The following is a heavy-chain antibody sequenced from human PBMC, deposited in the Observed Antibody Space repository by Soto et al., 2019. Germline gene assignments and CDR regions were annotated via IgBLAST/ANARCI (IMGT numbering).Heavy chain of an antibody. CDR3: ARDDHDYGDYT. D-gene: IGHD4-17*01. CDR2: ISAYNGNT. CDR1: GYTFTSYG. Sequence: ASLKVSCKASGYTFTSYGISWVRQAPGQGLEWMGWISAYNGNTNYAQKLQGRVTMTTDTSTSTAYMDLRSLRSDDTAVYYCARDDHDYGDYTWGQGTLVTVSS. J-gene: IGHJ5*02. V-gene: IGHV1-18*01.